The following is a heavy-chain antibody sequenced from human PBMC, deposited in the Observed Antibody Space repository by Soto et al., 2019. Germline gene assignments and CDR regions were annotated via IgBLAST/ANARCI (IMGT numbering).Heavy chain of an antibody. Sequence: EVQLLESGGGLVQPGGSLRLSCAASGFTFSSYAMSWVRQAPGKGLEWVSTISGSGGRTYYADSVKGRFTISRDNSKNTLYLQMNSLRAEDTAVYYCAKDPYRDTTIPRYSDYWGQGTLVTVSS. D-gene: IGHD5-18*01. CDR3: AKDPYRDTTIPRYSDY. V-gene: IGHV3-23*01. J-gene: IGHJ4*02. CDR2: ISGSGGRT. CDR1: GFTFSSYA.